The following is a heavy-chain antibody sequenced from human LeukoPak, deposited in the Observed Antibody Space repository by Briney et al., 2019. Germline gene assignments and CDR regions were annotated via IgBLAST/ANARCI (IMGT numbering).Heavy chain of an antibody. V-gene: IGHV1-69*13. Sequence: SVKVSCAASRGTFNNYAITWVRQVPGQGLEWMGGIIPLLLTADYAQKFRGRVKITADDSTSTAYMELSSLRPEDTAVYYCATASGSDNWFDPWGQGTLVTVSS. CDR1: RGTFNNYA. CDR3: ATASGSDNWFDP. CDR2: IIPLLLTA. D-gene: IGHD3-10*01. J-gene: IGHJ5*02.